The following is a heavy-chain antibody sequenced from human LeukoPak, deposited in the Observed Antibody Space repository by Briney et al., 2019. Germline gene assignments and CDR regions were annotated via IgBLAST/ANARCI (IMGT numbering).Heavy chain of an antibody. J-gene: IGHJ4*02. CDR1: GFTFSNFW. CDR2: INQDGKKR. V-gene: IGHV3-7*01. Sequence: GGSLRLSCAASGFTFSNFWMSWVRQAPGKGLEWVANINQDGKKRHYVDSVKGRFTISRDNAKNSLYLQMNSLRAEDTAVYYCARDGKWAAAGTYWGQGTLVTVSS. D-gene: IGHD6-13*01. CDR3: ARDGKWAAAGTY.